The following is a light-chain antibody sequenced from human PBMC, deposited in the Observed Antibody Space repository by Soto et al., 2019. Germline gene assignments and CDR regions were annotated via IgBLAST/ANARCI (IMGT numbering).Light chain of an antibody. V-gene: IGKV3-20*01. J-gene: IGKJ1*01. CDR2: GAS. Sequence: EIVLTQSPGTLSLSPGEGATLSCRASHTVTNTYLAWYQQKPGQAPSLLIYGASSRATGIPDRFSGSGSGTHFTLTISRWEPEDFAVYYCPQYATSPQTFGQGTKLEIK. CDR3: PQYATSPQT. CDR1: HTVTNTY.